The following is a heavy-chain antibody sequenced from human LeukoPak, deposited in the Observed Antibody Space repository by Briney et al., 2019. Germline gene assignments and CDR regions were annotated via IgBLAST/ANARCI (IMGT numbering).Heavy chain of an antibody. J-gene: IGHJ4*02. CDR1: GYSISSGYY. Sequence: PSETLSLTCTVSGYSISSGYYWGWIRRPPGKGLEWIASIYHSGSTYYNPSLKSRVTISVDTSKNQFSLKLSSVTAADTAVYYCARRQRTQIGFDYWGQGTLVTVSS. CDR2: IYHSGST. V-gene: IGHV4-38-2*02. D-gene: IGHD6-25*01. CDR3: ARRQRTQIGFDY.